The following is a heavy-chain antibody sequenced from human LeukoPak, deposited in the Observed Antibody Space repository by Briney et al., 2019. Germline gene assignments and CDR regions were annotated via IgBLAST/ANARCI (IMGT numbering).Heavy chain of an antibody. J-gene: IGHJ4*02. V-gene: IGHV3-7*01. CDR2: IKEDGSTI. CDR1: GFNFNNYW. D-gene: IGHD6-6*01. CDR3: ARIGYRSSSFDY. Sequence: GSLRLSCAVSGFNFNNYWMSWVRQAPGKGLEWVANIKEDGSTIYYVDSVKGRFTISRDNAKHSVFLQMDSLRAEDTAAYYCARIGYRSSSFDYWGQGTLVTVSS.